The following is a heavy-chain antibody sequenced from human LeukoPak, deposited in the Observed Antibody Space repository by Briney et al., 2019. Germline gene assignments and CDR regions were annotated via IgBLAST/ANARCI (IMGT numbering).Heavy chain of an antibody. D-gene: IGHD5-18*01. V-gene: IGHV1-18*04. CDR1: GYTFTIYA. CDR2: ISGYNGNT. Sequence: ASVTVSFKASGYTFTIYAIGWVRQAPGQGLEWMGWISGYNGNTNYAQKLQGRVTLTTDTSTSTAYMELRSLRSDDAAIYYCARNVDTSMVTLWYFDYWGQGTLVTVSS. J-gene: IGHJ4*02. CDR3: ARNVDTSMVTLWYFDY.